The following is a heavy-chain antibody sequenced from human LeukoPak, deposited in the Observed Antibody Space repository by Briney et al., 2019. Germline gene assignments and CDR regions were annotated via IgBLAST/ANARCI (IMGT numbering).Heavy chain of an antibody. V-gene: IGHV3-49*03. CDR2: IRSKAYGETT. Sequence: PGGSLRLSCTGSGFTFGDYAMRWIRQAPGKGLDWVAFIRSKAYGETTEYAASVKGRFTISRDDSKSIAYLQMNSLKTYDTAVYYCGTLGGYMSSAYAFDFWGQGIMVTVSS. CDR1: GFTFGDYA. D-gene: IGHD5-18*01. CDR3: GTLGGYMSSAYAFDF. J-gene: IGHJ3*01.